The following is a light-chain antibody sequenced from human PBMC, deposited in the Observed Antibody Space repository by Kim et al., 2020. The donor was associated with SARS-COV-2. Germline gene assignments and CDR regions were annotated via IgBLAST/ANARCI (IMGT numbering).Light chain of an antibody. J-gene: IGLJ1*01. V-gene: IGLV3-1*01. CDR3: QAWDSSTGV. CDR2: QDD. CDR1: ELGDHY. Sequence: VSAAQTVRITCSGDELGDHYATWDQQGLGKAPVLVIYQDDKRPAGIPERFSGCNSGNTATLTISGTQAMDEADYYCQAWDSSTGVFGIGTKVTVL.